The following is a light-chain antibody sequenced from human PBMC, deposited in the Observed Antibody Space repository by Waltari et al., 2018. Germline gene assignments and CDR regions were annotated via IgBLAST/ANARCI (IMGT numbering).Light chain of an antibody. CDR2: DVS. V-gene: IGLV2-14*03. Sequence: QSALTQPASVSGSPGQSITISCTGTSSDVGGSNSVSWYQQHPGKAPKLMIYDVSNRPSGVSNRFSGSKSGNTASLTISGLQAEDEADYYCSSYTSSSTLDFGTGTKVTVL. J-gene: IGLJ1*01. CDR1: SSDVGGSNS. CDR3: SSYTSSSTLD.